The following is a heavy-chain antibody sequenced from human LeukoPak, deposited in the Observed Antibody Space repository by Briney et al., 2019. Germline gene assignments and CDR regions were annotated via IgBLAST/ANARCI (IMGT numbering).Heavy chain of an antibody. CDR2: IIPIFGTA. CDR3: ARGVGVHYYDSSGYSMGY. D-gene: IGHD3-22*01. Sequence: SVKVSCKAFGGTFSSYGISWVRQAPGQGLEWMGRIIPIFGTANYAQKFQGRVTITTDESTSTAYMELSSLRSEDTAVYYCARGVGVHYYDSSGYSMGYWGQGTLVTVSS. CDR1: GGTFSSYG. J-gene: IGHJ4*02. V-gene: IGHV1-69*05.